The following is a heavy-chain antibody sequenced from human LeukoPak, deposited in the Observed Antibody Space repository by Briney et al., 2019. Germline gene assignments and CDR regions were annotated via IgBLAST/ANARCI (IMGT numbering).Heavy chain of an antibody. D-gene: IGHD2-2*01. V-gene: IGHV3-48*03. CDR2: ISSSGSTI. Sequence: GGSLRLSCAASGFTFSSYEMNWVRQAPGKGLEWVSYISSSGSTIYYADSVKGRFTISRDNAKNSLYLQMNSLRAEDTAVYYCARDRQYQLLLHYWGQGALVTVSS. CDR3: ARDRQYQLLLHY. J-gene: IGHJ4*02. CDR1: GFTFSSYE.